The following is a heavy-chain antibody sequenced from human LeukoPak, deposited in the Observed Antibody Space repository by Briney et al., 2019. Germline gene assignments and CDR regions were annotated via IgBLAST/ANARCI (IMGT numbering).Heavy chain of an antibody. D-gene: IGHD3/OR15-3a*01. CDR1: GFIFNNYA. CDR3: AKGTCFARRCYGTAFDI. J-gene: IGHJ3*02. CDR2: ITNTGGRT. V-gene: IGHV3-23*01. Sequence: GGSLRLSCTASGFIFNNYAMNWVRQAPGKGLEWVSTITNTGGRTNYADSVQGRFTISRDNSNNTLSLQMNSLTAEDTAIYYCAKGTCFARRCYGTAFDIWGQGTVVTVSS.